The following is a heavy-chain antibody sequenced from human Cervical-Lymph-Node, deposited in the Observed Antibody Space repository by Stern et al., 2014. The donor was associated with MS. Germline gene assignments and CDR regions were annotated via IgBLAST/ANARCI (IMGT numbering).Heavy chain of an antibody. Sequence: LVESGGGVVQTGRSLRLSCAASGFTFSSYAMHWVRQAPGKGLEWVAVISYDGSNKYYADSVKGRFTISRDNSKNTLYLQMNSLRAEDTAVYYCAREMIAAAGTIPFDYWGQGTLVTVSS. CDR1: GFTFSSYA. J-gene: IGHJ4*02. CDR2: ISYDGSNK. CDR3: AREMIAAAGTIPFDY. D-gene: IGHD6-13*01. V-gene: IGHV3-30*01.